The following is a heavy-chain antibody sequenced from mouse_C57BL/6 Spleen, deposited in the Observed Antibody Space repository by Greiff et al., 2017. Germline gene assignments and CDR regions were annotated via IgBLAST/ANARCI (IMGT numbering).Heavy chain of an antibody. CDR3: ARNYDYGYFDY. V-gene: IGHV1-18*01. CDR2: INPNNGGT. Sequence: EVQGVESGPELVKPGASVKIPCKASGYTFTDYNMDWVKQSHGKSLEWIGDINPNNGGTIYNQKFKGKATLTVDKSSSTAYMELRSLTSEDTAVYYCARNYDYGYFDYWGQGTTLTVSS. D-gene: IGHD2-4*01. J-gene: IGHJ2*01. CDR1: GYTFTDYN.